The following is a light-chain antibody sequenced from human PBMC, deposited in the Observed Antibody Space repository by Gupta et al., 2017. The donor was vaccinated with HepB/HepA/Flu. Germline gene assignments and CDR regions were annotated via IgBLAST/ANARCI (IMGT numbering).Light chain of an antibody. CDR1: QSVDTDY. Sequence: EIVLTQSPGTLSLSPGRRAALSCRASQSVDTDYLAWYQQKPGQAPRLLIYGASSRATGIPDRFSASGSGTDFTLTISRLEPEDVAVYYCQQYGSSPITFGQGTRLEIK. V-gene: IGKV3-20*01. J-gene: IGKJ5*01. CDR3: QQYGSSPIT. CDR2: GAS.